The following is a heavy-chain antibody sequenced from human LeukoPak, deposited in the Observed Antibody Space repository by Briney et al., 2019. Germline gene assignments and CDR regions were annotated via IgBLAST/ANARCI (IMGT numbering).Heavy chain of an antibody. CDR1: GGSISSYY. D-gene: IGHD3-22*01. Sequence: SETLSFTCTVSGGSISSYYWSWIRQPAGKGLEWIGRIYTSGSTNYNPSLKSRVTMSVDTSKNQFSLELSSVTAADTAVYYCASGYYDSSGYSIFDYWGQGTLVTVSS. CDR3: ASGYYDSSGYSIFDY. V-gene: IGHV4-4*07. J-gene: IGHJ4*02. CDR2: IYTSGST.